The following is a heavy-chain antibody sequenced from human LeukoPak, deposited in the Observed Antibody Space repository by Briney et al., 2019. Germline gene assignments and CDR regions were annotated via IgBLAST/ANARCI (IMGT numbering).Heavy chain of an antibody. CDR1: GFTFSSYG. CDR2: ISYDGSNK. J-gene: IGHJ4*01. V-gene: IGHV3-30*03. Sequence: PGRSLRLSCAASGFTFSSYGMHWVRQAPGKGLEWVAVISYDGSNKYYADSVKGRFTISRDNAKNTLYLQTNSLRAEDTAVYYCARGRAGNYYNHNDYWGQGTLVTVSS. D-gene: IGHD3-10*01. CDR3: ARGRAGNYYNHNDY.